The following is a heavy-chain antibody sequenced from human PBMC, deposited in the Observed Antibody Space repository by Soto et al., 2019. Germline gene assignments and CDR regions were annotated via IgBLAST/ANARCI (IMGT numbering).Heavy chain of an antibody. V-gene: IGHV3-13*01. CDR1: GFTFSSYD. CDR2: IGTAGDT. J-gene: IGHJ5*02. Sequence: GGSLSLSCAASGFTFSSYDMHWVRQATGKGLEWVSAIGTAGDTYYPGSVKGRFTISRENAKNSLYLQMNSLRAGDTAVYYCARKQGFGWFDPWGQGTLVTVSS. D-gene: IGHD3-10*01. CDR3: ARKQGFGWFDP.